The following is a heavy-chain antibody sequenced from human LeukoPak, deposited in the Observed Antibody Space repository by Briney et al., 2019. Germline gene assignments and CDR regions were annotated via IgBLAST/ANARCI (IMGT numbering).Heavy chain of an antibody. V-gene: IGHV1-69*05. CDR2: IIPIFGKA. D-gene: IGHD2-2*01. Sequence: SVTVSFTASAGTFSSYAISWVRQPPGQGLAWMGGIIPIFGKAKYLQKFQGRVTITTDESTSTAYMELSSLRSEDTAVYYCARDQGYCSSTICLGSPNWFDPWGQGTLVTVSS. J-gene: IGHJ5*02. CDR1: AGTFSSYA. CDR3: ARDQGYCSSTICLGSPNWFDP.